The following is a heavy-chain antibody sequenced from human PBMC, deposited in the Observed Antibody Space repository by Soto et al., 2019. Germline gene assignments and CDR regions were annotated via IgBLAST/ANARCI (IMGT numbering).Heavy chain of an antibody. D-gene: IGHD4-17*01. V-gene: IGHV4-59*08. CDR3: ARRTFYGDYVWYFDY. Sequence: PSETLSLTCAVYGGSFSGYYWSWIRQPPGKGLEWIGYIYYSGSTNYNPSLKSRVTISVDTSKNQFSLKLSSVTAADTAVYYCARRTFYGDYVWYFDYWGQGTLVTVSS. CDR2: IYYSGST. J-gene: IGHJ4*02. CDR1: GGSFSGYY.